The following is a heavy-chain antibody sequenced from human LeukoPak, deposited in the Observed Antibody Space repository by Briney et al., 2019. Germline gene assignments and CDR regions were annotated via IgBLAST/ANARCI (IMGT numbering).Heavy chain of an antibody. V-gene: IGHV1-2*02. D-gene: IGHD2-2*01. J-gene: IGHJ4*02. CDR3: ARGGSTIVVVPASNLPSDY. CDR2: INPNSGGT. CDR1: GYTFIGYY. Sequence: GASVKVSCKASGYTFIGYYMHWVRQAPGQGLEWMGWINPNSGGTNYAQKFQGRVTMTRDTSISTAFLELSRLRSDDTAVYYCARGGSTIVVVPASNLPSDYWGQGTLVTVSS.